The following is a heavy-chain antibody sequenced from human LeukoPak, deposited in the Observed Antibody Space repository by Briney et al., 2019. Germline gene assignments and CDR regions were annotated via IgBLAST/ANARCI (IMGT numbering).Heavy chain of an antibody. CDR2: VSGSGGST. CDR1: GFTFNSYA. CDR3: AKLGYYDLWSNYLVFDN. Sequence: PGGSLRLSCAASGFTFNSYAMTWVRQAPGKGLEWVSAVSGSGGSTYYPDSVEGRFTISRDNSKDTLYLQINSLRVEDTAVYFWAKLGYYDLWSNYLVFDNWGQGTLVTVSS. D-gene: IGHD3-3*01. J-gene: IGHJ4*02. V-gene: IGHV3-23*01.